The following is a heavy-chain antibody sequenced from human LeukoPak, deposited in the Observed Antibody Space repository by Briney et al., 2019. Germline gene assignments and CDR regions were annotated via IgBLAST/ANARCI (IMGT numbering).Heavy chain of an antibody. Sequence: PGGSLRLSCAASGFTFSNYAMHWVRQAPGKGLEYVSTISSNGGSTYYANSVKGRFTISRDNSKNTLYLQMGSLRAEDMAVYYCARALTFYYSDAFDIWGQGTMVTVSS. V-gene: IGHV3-64*01. CDR3: ARALTFYYSDAFDI. CDR1: GFTFSNYA. CDR2: ISSNGGST. D-gene: IGHD3-22*01. J-gene: IGHJ3*02.